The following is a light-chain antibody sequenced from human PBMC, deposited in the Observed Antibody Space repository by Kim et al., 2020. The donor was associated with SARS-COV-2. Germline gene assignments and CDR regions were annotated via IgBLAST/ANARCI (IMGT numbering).Light chain of an antibody. CDR2: LNNDGSH. V-gene: IGLV4-69*01. CDR3: QTWDTGIRV. CDR1: SGHSNYA. J-gene: IGLJ3*02. Sequence: ASVTLTCTLGSGHSNYAIAWHQQQPGKGPRYLMNLNNDGSHSKGDGIPARFSGSSSGAERYLTISSLQSEDEADYYCQTWDTGIRVFGGGTQLTVL.